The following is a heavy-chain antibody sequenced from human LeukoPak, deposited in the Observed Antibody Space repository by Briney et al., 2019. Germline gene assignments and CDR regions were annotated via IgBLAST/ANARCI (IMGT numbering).Heavy chain of an antibody. J-gene: IGHJ4*02. CDR1: GYSFTSYW. D-gene: IGHD5-24*01. Sequence: GESLKISCKGSGYSFTSYWIGWVRQMPGKGLEWMGIIDTRYSPSFQGQVTISADTSITTAYLHWSSLKASDTAMYYCARLLGNYLAYFDLWGQGTLVTVSS. CDR3: ARLLGNYLAYFDL. V-gene: IGHV5-51*01. CDR2: IDT.